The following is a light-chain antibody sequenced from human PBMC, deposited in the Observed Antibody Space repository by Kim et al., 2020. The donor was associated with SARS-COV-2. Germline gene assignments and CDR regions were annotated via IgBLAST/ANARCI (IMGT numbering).Light chain of an antibody. CDR3: QTWGTGSVV. Sequence: SVKLTCTLSSGHSSYAIAWHQQQPEKGPRYLMKLNSDGSHSKGDGIPDRFSGSSSGAERYLTISSLQSEDEADYYCQTWGTGSVVFGGGTQLTVL. CDR2: LNSDGSH. CDR1: SGHSSYA. J-gene: IGLJ2*01. V-gene: IGLV4-69*01.